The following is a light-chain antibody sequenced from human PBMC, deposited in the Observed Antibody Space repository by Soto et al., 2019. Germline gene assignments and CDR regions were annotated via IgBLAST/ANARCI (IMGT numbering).Light chain of an antibody. CDR3: QQCHRYLT. Sequence: DIQMTQSPSTLSASVGDRVTITCRASESMSNCLAWYQQKPGKAPNLLISGASSLQSGVPSRFSGSASGTEFTLTISSLQPDDIATYYCQQCHRYLTFGQGTKVDI. V-gene: IGKV1-5*01. CDR2: GAS. CDR1: ESMSNC. J-gene: IGKJ1*01.